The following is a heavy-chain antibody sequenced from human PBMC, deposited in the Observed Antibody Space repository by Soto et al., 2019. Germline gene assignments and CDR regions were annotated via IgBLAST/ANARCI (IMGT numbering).Heavy chain of an antibody. CDR2: IYYSGST. CDR1: GGSISSGGYY. CDR3: ASGYSYGYGDYYYYYGMDV. V-gene: IGHV4-31*03. Sequence: SETLSLTCTVSGGSISSGGYYWSWIRQPPGKGLEWIGYIYYSGSTYYNPSLKSRVTISVDTSKNQFSLKLSSVTAADTAVYYCASGYSYGYGDYYYYYGMDVWGQGTTVT. J-gene: IGHJ6*02. D-gene: IGHD5-18*01.